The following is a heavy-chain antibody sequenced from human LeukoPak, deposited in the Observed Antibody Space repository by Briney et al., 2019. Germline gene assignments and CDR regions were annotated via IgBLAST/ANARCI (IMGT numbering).Heavy chain of an antibody. CDR1: GYTFTGYY. V-gene: IGHV1-2*02. J-gene: IGHJ4*02. Sequence: ASVKVSCKAFGYTFTGYYMHWVRQAPGQGLEWMGWINPNSGGTNYAQKFQGRVTMTTDTSTSTAYMELRSLRSDDTAVYYCARLYSSSWPVLPPPYFDYWGQGTLVTVSS. CDR3: ARLYSSSWPVLPPPYFDY. D-gene: IGHD6-13*01. CDR2: INPNSGGT.